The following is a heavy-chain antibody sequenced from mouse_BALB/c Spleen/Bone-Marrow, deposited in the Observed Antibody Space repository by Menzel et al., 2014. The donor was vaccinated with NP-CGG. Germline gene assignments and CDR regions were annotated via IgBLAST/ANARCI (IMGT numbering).Heavy chain of an antibody. CDR2: ISSDSGAI. Sequence: EVQLQQSGGGLVQPGGSRKLSCAASGFTFSSFGMHWVRQAPEKGLEWIVYISSDSGAIFYADTVKGRFTISRDNPKNTLFLQMTSLRSEDTAIYFCTRGGNWEDFDYWGQGTTLTVSS. V-gene: IGHV5-17*02. D-gene: IGHD4-1*01. CDR1: GFTFSSFG. J-gene: IGHJ2*01. CDR3: TRGGNWEDFDY.